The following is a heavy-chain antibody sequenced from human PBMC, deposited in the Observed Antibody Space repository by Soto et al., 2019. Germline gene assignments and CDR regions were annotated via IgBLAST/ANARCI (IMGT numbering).Heavy chain of an antibody. J-gene: IGHJ6*02. CDR2: ISYDGTNK. V-gene: IGHV3-30*18. CDR3: AKGLQSYGDYDYYCYGMDV. Sequence: QVQPVESGGGEVQPGRSLTISCAASGFTFSTYGMHWVRQTPGKGLEWVAVISYDGTNKFYSDSVKGRFTISRDNFKNTLTLQMNSLRADDTAVYSCAKGLQSYGDYDYYCYGMDVWGLGTRVTVSS. D-gene: IGHD4-17*01. CDR1: GFTFSTYG.